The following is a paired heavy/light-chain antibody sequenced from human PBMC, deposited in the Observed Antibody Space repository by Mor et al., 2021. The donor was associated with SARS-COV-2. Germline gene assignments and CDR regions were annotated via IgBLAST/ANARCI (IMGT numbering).Heavy chain of an antibody. CDR3: VRGSDSGYYHYFEH. CDR2: FSGSGGRT. J-gene: IGHJ4*02. CDR1: GFTFSTYA. Sequence: EVQLLESGGGFVEYGGSLRLSCAASGFTFSTYALTWVRQAPGRGLEWVSIFSGSGGRTFYTDSVQGRFTISRDNYKSTLYLEMTDLRAEDTAVYYCVRGSDSGYYHYFEHWGQGTQVTVSS. V-gene: IGHV3-23*01. D-gene: IGHD3-22*01.
Light chain of an antibody. CDR2: GTS. J-gene: IGKJ2*01. Sequence: IVLTQSPGTLSLSPGERATLSCRASGSLNINYLAWYQQKPGQAPRLLMYGTSNRATGIPDRFSGSASGTDFTLSISRLEPDDFAVYYCHQFGSSPHTCGQGTKLEIK. CDR3: HQFGSSPHT. CDR1: GSLNINY. V-gene: IGKV3-20*01.